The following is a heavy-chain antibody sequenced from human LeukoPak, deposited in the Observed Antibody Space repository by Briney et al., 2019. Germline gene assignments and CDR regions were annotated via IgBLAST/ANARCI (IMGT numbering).Heavy chain of an antibody. CDR3: AKVSGGWFDP. J-gene: IGHJ5*02. CDR1: GFSVTNNY. V-gene: IGHV3-23*01. D-gene: IGHD6-25*01. CDR2: ISGSGGST. Sequence: GGSLRLSCAASGFSVTNNYMSWVRQAPGKGLEWVSAISGSGGSTYYADSVKGRFTISRDNSKNTLYLQMNSLRAEDTAVYYCAKVSGGWFDPWGQGTLVTVSS.